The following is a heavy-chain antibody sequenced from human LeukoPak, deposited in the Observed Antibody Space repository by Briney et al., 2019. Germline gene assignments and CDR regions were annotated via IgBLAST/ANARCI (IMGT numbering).Heavy chain of an antibody. CDR2: MNPSGST. J-gene: IGHJ6*03. Sequence: SETLSLTCAVYGGSFSGYYWTWIRQTPEKGLEWIGEMNPSGSTNYNPSPKTRVTISVDTSKNQFFLELSTVTAADTAVYYCARGRQDVTMIVVVMTAVSYYLDVWGKGTTVTVS. CDR3: ARGRQDVTMIVVVMTAVSYYLDV. D-gene: IGHD3-22*01. CDR1: GGSFSGYY. V-gene: IGHV4-34*01.